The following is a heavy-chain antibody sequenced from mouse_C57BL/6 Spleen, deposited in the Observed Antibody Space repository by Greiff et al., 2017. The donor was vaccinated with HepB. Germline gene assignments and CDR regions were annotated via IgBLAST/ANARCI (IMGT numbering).Heavy chain of an antibody. CDR3: ARDPDYSGFDY. CDR2: ISDGGSYT. D-gene: IGHD1-1*01. J-gene: IGHJ2*01. CDR1: GFTFSSYA. Sequence: EVQLQESGGGLVKPGGSLKLSCAASGFTFSSYAMSWVRQTPEKRLEWVATISDGGSYTYYPDNVKGRFTISRDNAKNNLYLQMSHLKSEDTAMYYCARDPDYSGFDYWGQGTTLTVSS. V-gene: IGHV5-4*01.